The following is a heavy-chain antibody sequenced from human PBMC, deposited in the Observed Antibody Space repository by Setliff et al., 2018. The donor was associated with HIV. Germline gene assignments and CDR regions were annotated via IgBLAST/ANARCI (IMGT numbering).Heavy chain of an antibody. Sequence: ASVKVSCKASGYTFTNYGISWVRQAPGQGLEWMGWISAYSGNTHYAQKFQGRVTTTEDTSTDTAYMELSSLRPEDTAVYYCATRIRDGHRGYGYFDFWGQGTLVTVSS. CDR3: ATRIRDGHRGYGYFDF. V-gene: IGHV1-18*01. CDR1: GYTFTNYG. J-gene: IGHJ4*02. CDR2: ISAYSGNT. D-gene: IGHD5-12*01.